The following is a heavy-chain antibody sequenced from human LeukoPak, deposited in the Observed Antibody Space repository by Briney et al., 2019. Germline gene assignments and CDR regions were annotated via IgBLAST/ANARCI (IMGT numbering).Heavy chain of an antibody. V-gene: IGHV4-31*03. Sequence: SQTLSLTCTVSGGSISSGGYYWSWIRQHPGKGLEWIGYIYYSGSTYYNPSLKSRVTISVDTSKNQFSLKLSPVTAADTAVYYCARDGRLDYFDYWGQGTLVTVSS. CDR1: GGSISSGGYY. J-gene: IGHJ4*02. CDR3: ARDGRLDYFDY. CDR2: IYYSGST.